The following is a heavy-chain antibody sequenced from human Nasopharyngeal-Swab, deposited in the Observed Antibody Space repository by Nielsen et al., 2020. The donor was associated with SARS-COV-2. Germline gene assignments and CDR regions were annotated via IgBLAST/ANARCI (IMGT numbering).Heavy chain of an antibody. J-gene: IGHJ3*02. D-gene: IGHD3-22*01. Sequence: GGSLRLSCAASGFTFSSYGMHWVRQAPGKGLEWVAVIWYDGSNKYYADSVKGRFTISRDNSKNTLYLQMNSLRAEDTAVYYYARDSPGTDSSGYDDAFDIWGQGTMVTVSS. CDR1: GFTFSSYG. CDR3: ARDSPGTDSSGYDDAFDI. V-gene: IGHV3-33*01. CDR2: IWYDGSNK.